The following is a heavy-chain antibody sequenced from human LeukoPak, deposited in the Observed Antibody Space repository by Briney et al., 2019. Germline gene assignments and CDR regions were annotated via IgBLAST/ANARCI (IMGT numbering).Heavy chain of an antibody. CDR1: GGTFSNYA. CDR3: AREASSGYSTQ. J-gene: IGHJ4*02. V-gene: IGHV1-69*13. D-gene: IGHD3-22*01. CDR2: IIPIFGTA. Sequence: ASVKVSCKASGGTFSNYAISWVRQAPGQGLEWMGGIIPIFGTADYAQKFQGRVTITADESTSIAYMELSSLRSEDTAVYYCAREASSGYSTQWGQGTLVTVSS.